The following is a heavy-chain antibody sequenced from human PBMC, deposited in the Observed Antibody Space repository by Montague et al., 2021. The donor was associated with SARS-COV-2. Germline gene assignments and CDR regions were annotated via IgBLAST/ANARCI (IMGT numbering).Heavy chain of an antibody. J-gene: IGHJ6*02. CDR1: GGSISSYY. CDR2: IYHNGST. Sequence: SETLSLTCTASGGSISSYYWTWIRQPPGKGPASIGYIYHNGSTKYNPSLKSRVTISVDTSKNQFSLKLSSVSVADTAVYYCARGGGNSADYYNYTMDVWGQGATVTVS. D-gene: IGHD4-23*01. V-gene: IGHV4-59*01. CDR3: ARGGGNSADYYNYTMDV.